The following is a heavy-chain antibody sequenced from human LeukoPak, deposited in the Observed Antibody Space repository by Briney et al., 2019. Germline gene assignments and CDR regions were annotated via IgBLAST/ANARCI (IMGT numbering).Heavy chain of an antibody. D-gene: IGHD6-19*01. CDR1: GYTFTSYG. J-gene: IGHJ6*02. CDR2: ISAYNGNT. V-gene: IGHV1-18*01. Sequence: GASVKVSCKASGYTFTSYGISWVRQAPGQGLEWMGWISAYNGNTNYAQKLQGRVTMTTDTSTSTAYMELRSLRSDDTAVYYCARDSPGGWYYYYGMDVWGQGTTVTVSS. CDR3: ARDSPGGWYYYYGMDV.